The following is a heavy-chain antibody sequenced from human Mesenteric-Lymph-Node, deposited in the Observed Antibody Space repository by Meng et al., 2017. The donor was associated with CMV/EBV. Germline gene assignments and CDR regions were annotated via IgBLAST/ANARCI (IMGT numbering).Heavy chain of an antibody. V-gene: IGHV1-18*01. J-gene: IGHJ4*02. Sequence: TFTSYAISWVRQATGQGLECMGWISAYNGNTNYAQKLQGRVTMTTDTSTTTAYMELRSLRSDDTAVYYCARARGYCTSTSCPAPYDYWGQGTLVTVSS. CDR2: ISAYNGNT. CDR3: ARARGYCTSTSCPAPYDY. CDR1: TFTSYA. D-gene: IGHD2-2*01.